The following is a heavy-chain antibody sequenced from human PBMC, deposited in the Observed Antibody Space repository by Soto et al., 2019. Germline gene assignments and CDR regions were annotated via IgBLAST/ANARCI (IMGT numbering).Heavy chain of an antibody. Sequence: SCAASGFTFSHYAMSWVRQAPGKGLEWVSAISGSGGSTYYATSVKGRFTISRDNSKSTLYLQMNALRAEDTAVYYCAKDKGSGSYAYYNYGMDVWGPGTTVTVSS. V-gene: IGHV3-23*01. CDR1: GFTFSHYA. CDR3: AKDKGSGSYAYYNYGMDV. D-gene: IGHD3-22*01. J-gene: IGHJ6*02. CDR2: ISGSGGST.